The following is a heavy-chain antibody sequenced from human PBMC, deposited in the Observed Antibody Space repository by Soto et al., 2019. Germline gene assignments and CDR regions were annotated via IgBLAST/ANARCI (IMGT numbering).Heavy chain of an antibody. V-gene: IGHV3-30*03. D-gene: IGHD1-26*01. Sequence: QLQLVESGGGVVQPGGSLRLSCEASGFPFGAYSMHWVRQPPGKGLEWVAVVSYDGNSERYSDPVRGRLTVSRDKSKNTLSLQMNTLQSEDTALYYCARDGYSGRSDGFDIWGQGTMVTVSS. J-gene: IGHJ3*02. CDR2: VSYDGNSE. CDR3: ARDGYSGRSDGFDI. CDR1: GFPFGAYS.